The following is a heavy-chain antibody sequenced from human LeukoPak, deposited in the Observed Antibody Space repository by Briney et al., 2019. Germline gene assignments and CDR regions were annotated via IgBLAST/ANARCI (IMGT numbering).Heavy chain of an antibody. CDR2: INTYNGNT. V-gene: IGHV1-18*01. Sequence: ASVKVSCKASGYTFTNYGITWVRQAPGQGLEWMGWINTYNGNTNYAQKLQGRVTMTTDTSTSTAYMELRSLRSDDTAVYYCARNSHGYGSGRQQFNFDYWGQGTLVTVSS. D-gene: IGHD6-19*01. J-gene: IGHJ4*02. CDR3: ARNSHGYGSGRQQFNFDY. CDR1: GYTFTNYG.